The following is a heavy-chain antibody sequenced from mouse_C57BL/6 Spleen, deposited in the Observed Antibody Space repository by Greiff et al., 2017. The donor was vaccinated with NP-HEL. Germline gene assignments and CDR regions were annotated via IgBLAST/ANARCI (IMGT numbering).Heavy chain of an antibody. V-gene: IGHV1-72*01. CDR3: ARGITTVVATKYAMDY. CDR1: GYTFTSYW. D-gene: IGHD1-1*01. Sequence: QVQLQQSGAELVKPGASVKLSCKASGYTFTSYWMHWVKQRPGRGLEWIGRIDPNGGGTKYNEKFQSKATLTVDKPSSTAYMQLSSLTSEDSAVYYCARGITTVVATKYAMDYWGQGTSVTVSS. CDR2: IDPNGGGT. J-gene: IGHJ4*01.